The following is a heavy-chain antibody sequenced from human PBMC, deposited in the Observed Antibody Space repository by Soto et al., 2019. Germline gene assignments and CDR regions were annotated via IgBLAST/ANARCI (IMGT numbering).Heavy chain of an antibody. Sequence: SETLSLTCAVYGGSFSGYYWSWIRQPPGKGLEWIGEINHSGSTNYNPSLKSRVTISVDTSKNQFSLKLSSVTAADTAVYYCARARNRPRIVVVVAAPNWFDPWGKGTLVTVS. CDR3: ARARNRPRIVVVVAAPNWFDP. CDR1: GGSFSGYY. V-gene: IGHV4-34*01. J-gene: IGHJ5*02. D-gene: IGHD2-15*01. CDR2: INHSGST.